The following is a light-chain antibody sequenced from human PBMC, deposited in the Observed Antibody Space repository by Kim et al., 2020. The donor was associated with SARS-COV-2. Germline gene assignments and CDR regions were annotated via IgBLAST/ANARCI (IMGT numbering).Light chain of an antibody. CDR3: CSYTGSYTFI. CDR2: DVT. V-gene: IGLV2-11*01. CDR1: GRDVGYYNY. Sequence: GQSVTIACIGTGRDVGYYNYVSGYQHHPGKAPRLIIYDVTKRPSGVPDRFSGSKSDNTASLTISGLQAEDEGDYYCCSYTGSYTFIFGGGTQLTVL. J-gene: IGLJ2*01.